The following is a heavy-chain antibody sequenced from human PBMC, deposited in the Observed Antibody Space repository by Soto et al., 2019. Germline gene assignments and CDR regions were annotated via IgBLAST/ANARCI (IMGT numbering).Heavy chain of an antibody. CDR2: INPSGGST. CDR3: ARDSVTYGYSSSGYQPFYYYYYMDV. V-gene: IGHV1-46*03. J-gene: IGHJ6*03. CDR1: GYTLTSYY. D-gene: IGHD6-13*01. Sequence: ASVKVSCKASGYTLTSYYMHWVRQAPGQGLEWMGIINPSGGSTSYAQKFQGRVTMTRDTSTSTVYMELSSLRSEDTAVYYCARDSVTYGYSSSGYQPFYYYYYMDVWGKGTTVTVSS.